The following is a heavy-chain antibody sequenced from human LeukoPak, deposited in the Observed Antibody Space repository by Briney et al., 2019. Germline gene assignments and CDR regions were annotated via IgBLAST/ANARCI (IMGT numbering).Heavy chain of an antibody. CDR3: ATLSSRRDGYLGGFDY. D-gene: IGHD5-24*01. J-gene: IGHJ4*02. V-gene: IGHV4-34*01. Sequence: SETLSPTCAVYGGSFSGYYWSWIRQPPGKGLEWIGEINHSGSTNYNPSLKSRVTISVDTSKNQFSLKLSSVTAADTAVYYCATLSSRRDGYLGGFDYWGQGTLVTVSS. CDR2: INHSGST. CDR1: GGSFSGYY.